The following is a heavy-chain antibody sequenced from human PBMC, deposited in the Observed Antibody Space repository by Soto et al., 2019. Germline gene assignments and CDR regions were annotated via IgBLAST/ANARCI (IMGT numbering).Heavy chain of an antibody. J-gene: IGHJ4*02. Sequence: SVKVSCKVSGYTFTSYGISGVRQAPGQGLEWMGGIIPIFGTANYAQKFQGRVTLTADESTSTAYMELSSLRSEDTAVYYCACPPAYYYDSSGSFDYWGQGTLVTVSS. CDR2: IIPIFGTA. V-gene: IGHV1-69*13. CDR1: GYTFTSYG. CDR3: ACPPAYYYDSSGSFDY. D-gene: IGHD3-22*01.